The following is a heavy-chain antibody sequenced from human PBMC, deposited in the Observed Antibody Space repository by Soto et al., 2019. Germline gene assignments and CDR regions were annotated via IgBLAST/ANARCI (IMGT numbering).Heavy chain of an antibody. CDR3: AREFRHVGG. Sequence: ASVKVSCKASGYTFTSYAMHWVRQAPGQRLEWMGWINAGNGNTKNSQKYQGRVTITRDTSASTAYKELSNLRSEDTAVYYCAREFRHVGGWGQGTLVTVSS. CDR1: GYTFTSYA. V-gene: IGHV1-3*01. CDR2: INAGNGNT. D-gene: IGHD2-15*01. J-gene: IGHJ4*02.